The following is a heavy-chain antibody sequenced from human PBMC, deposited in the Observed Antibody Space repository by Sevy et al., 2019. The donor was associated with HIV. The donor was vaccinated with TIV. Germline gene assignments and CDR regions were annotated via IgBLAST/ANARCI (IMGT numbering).Heavy chain of an antibody. V-gene: IGHV3-21*01. J-gene: IGHJ6*02. D-gene: IGHD5-18*01. CDR1: GFSFSNHN. Sequence: GGSLRLSCAASGFSFSNHNMNWVRQTPGKGLEWVSSISSNGNNIYYADSVKGRFTISRDKANNSLYLQMNSLRPEDTALYYCARASVRIGMVTNYGMDVWGLGTTVTVSS. CDR3: ARASVRIGMVTNYGMDV. CDR2: ISSNGNNI.